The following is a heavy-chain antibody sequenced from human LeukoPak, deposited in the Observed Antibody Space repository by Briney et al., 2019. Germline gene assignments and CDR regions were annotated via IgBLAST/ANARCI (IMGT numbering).Heavy chain of an antibody. V-gene: IGHV1-2*02. CDR2: INPNSGGT. Sequence: GASVKVSCKASGYTFTDYYMHWVRQAPGQGLEWMGWINPNSGGTNYAQKFQGRVTMTRDTSISTAYMELSRLRSDDTAVYYCARDRGYCSSTSCPYYFDYWGQGTLVTVSS. CDR1: GYTFTDYY. CDR3: ARDRGYCSSTSCPYYFDY. J-gene: IGHJ4*02. D-gene: IGHD2-2*01.